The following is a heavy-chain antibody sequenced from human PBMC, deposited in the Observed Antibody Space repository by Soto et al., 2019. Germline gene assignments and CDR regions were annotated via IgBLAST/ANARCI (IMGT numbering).Heavy chain of an antibody. D-gene: IGHD6-13*01. Sequence: EVQLVESGGDLVQPGGSLRLSCAASGFTFGSYWMSWVRQAPGKGLEWVASIKKDGSETYYVDSVKGRFSISRDNAKNSLYLQMNSLRAEDTAVYYCARYDYSSSWYPYYCDYWGQGNLVTVSS. V-gene: IGHV3-7*01. CDR2: IKKDGSET. J-gene: IGHJ4*02. CDR3: ARYDYSSSWYPYYCDY. CDR1: GFTFGSYW.